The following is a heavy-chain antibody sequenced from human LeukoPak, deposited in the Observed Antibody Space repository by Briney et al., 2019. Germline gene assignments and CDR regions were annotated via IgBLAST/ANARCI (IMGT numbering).Heavy chain of an antibody. J-gene: IGHJ4*02. CDR3: AREGGYSYGYVRPYFDY. CDR2: IKQDGSEK. V-gene: IGHV3-7*01. CDR1: GFTFSSYW. Sequence: RGSLRLSCAASGFTFSSYWMSWVRQAPGKGLEWVANIKQDGSEKYYVDSVKGRFTISRDNAKNSLYLQMNSLRAEDTAVYYCAREGGYSYGYVRPYFDYWGQGTLVTVSS. D-gene: IGHD5-18*01.